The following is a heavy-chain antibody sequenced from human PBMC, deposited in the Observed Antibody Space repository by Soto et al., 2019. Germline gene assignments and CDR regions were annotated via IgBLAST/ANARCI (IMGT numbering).Heavy chain of an antibody. CDR3: ARVLGYYDSSGLKWFHP. D-gene: IGHD3-22*01. Sequence: QVQLQESGPRLVKPSETLSLTCTFSGGSISSYYWTWIRQPPGKGLEWIGSIQNTGTTNFNPSLKSRVTISVDTSKNQNSLKLSSVTAADTAVYYCARVLGYYDSSGLKWFHPWGQGILVTVSS. CDR2: IQNTGTT. CDR1: GGSISSYY. V-gene: IGHV4-59*01. J-gene: IGHJ5*02.